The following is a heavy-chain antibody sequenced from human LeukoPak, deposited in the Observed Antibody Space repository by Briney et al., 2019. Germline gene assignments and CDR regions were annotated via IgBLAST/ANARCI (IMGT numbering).Heavy chain of an antibody. V-gene: IGHV3-11*01. D-gene: IGHD5-12*01. Sequence: GGTLRLSCAASGFTFSDYYMSWIRQAPGKGLEWVSYISSSGSTIYYADSVKGRFTISKDNAKNSLYLQINSLRAEDTAVYYCARDGIVATIMYWGQGTLVTVSS. CDR2: ISSSGSTI. J-gene: IGHJ4*02. CDR1: GFTFSDYY. CDR3: ARDGIVATIMY.